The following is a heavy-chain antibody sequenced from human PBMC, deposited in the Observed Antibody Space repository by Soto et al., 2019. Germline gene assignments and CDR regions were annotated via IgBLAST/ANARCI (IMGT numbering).Heavy chain of an antibody. CDR2: IYYSGST. CDR3: ARVCSGSHGFAFDI. CDR1: GGSISSYY. V-gene: IGHV4-59*01. J-gene: IGHJ3*02. Sequence: PSETLSLTCTVSGGSISSYYWSWIRQPPGKGLEWIGYIYYSGSTNYNPSLKSRVTISVDTSKNQFSLKLSSVTAADTAVYYCARVCSGSHGFAFDIWGQGTMVTVSS. D-gene: IGHD1-26*01.